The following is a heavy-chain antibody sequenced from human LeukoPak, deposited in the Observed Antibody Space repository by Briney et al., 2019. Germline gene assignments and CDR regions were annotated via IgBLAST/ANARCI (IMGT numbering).Heavy chain of an antibody. D-gene: IGHD3-3*01. CDR1: GFTFSSYS. V-gene: IGHV3-48*04. J-gene: IGHJ6*03. CDR3: ARGVRYDFWSGYFDYMDV. CDR2: ISSSSSTI. Sequence: GGSLRLSCAASGFTFSSYSMNWVRQAPGKGLEWVSYISSSSSTIYYADSVKGRFTISRDNAKNSLYLQMNSLRAEDTAVYYCARGVRYDFWSGYFDYMDVWGKGTTVTVSS.